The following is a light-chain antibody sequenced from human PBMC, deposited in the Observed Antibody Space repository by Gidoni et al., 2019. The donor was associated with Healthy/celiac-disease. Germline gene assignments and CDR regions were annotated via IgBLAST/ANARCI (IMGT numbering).Light chain of an antibody. CDR1: QSVSSY. Sequence: DIVLTQSPATLSLSPGKRATLSCRASQSVSSYLAWYQQKPGQAPRLLIYEASNRATGIPARFSGSGSGTDFTLTISSLEPEDFAVYYCQQRSNWPLTFGGGTKVEIK. CDR3: QQRSNWPLT. V-gene: IGKV3-11*01. J-gene: IGKJ4*01. CDR2: EAS.